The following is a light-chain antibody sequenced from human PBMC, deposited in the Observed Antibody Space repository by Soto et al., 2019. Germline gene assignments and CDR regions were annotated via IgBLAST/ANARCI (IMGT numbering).Light chain of an antibody. Sequence: QSALTQPPSASGSPGQSVTISCTGTSSYVGGYNYVSWYQQHPGKAPKLMIYDVNKRPPGVPDRFTGSKSGNTASLTVSGLQAEDEAEYYCTSYAGSNGVVFGGGTTLTLL. CDR1: SSYVGGYNY. CDR3: TSYAGSNGVV. J-gene: IGLJ2*01. V-gene: IGLV2-8*01. CDR2: DVN.